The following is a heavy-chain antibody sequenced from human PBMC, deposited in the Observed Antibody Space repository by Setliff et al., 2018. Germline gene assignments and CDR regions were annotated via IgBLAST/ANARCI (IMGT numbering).Heavy chain of an antibody. D-gene: IGHD2-15*01. Sequence: ASVKVSCKASGYTFTSYYMHWVRQAPGQGLEWMGIINPSGGSTSYAQKFQGRVTMTRDTSTSTVYMELSSLRSEDTAVYYCVREAKRNVVVVVAATPVYWGQGTLVTVSS. CDR3: VREAKRNVVVVVAATPVY. J-gene: IGHJ4*02. CDR1: GYTFTSYY. CDR2: INPSGGST. V-gene: IGHV1-46*01.